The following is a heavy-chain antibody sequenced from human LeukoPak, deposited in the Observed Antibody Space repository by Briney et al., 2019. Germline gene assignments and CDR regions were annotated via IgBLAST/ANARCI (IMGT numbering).Heavy chain of an antibody. V-gene: IGHV1-18*01. CDR2: ISAYNGKT. CDR1: GYSFVSYG. J-gene: IGHJ4*02. CDR3: ARVRDTGYDENDF. D-gene: IGHD5-12*01. Sequence: ASVKVSCKASGYSFVSYGMCWVRQAPGQGLEWMGWISAYNGKTNYPQKFQGRVTMTTDTSTNTGYMELRSLRFDDTAVYYCARVRDTGYDENDFWGQGTLVTVSS.